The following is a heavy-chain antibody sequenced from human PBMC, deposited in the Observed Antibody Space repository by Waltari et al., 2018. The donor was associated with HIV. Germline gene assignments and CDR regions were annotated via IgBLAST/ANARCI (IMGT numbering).Heavy chain of an antibody. Sequence: QVQLVQSGAAVTKPGSSVKVSCKASGGTFSSYAICRLRQAPGQGLEWMGGIIPIFGTANYAQKFHGRVTITADESTSTAYMELSSLRSEDTAVYYCASEGTGTTGAFDIWGQGTMVTVSS. J-gene: IGHJ3*02. V-gene: IGHV1-69*01. CDR1: GGTFSSYA. CDR3: ASEGTGTTGAFDI. CDR2: IIPIFGTA. D-gene: IGHD1-1*01.